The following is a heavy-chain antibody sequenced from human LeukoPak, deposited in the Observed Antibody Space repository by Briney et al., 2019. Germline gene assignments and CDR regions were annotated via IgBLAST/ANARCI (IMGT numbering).Heavy chain of an antibody. V-gene: IGHV3-74*01. CDR3: ARDPLPDSSSWYYFDY. CDR1: GFTFNNYW. J-gene: IGHJ4*02. D-gene: IGHD6-13*01. CDR2: INSAGSTT. Sequence: PGGSLRLSCAASGFTFNNYWMHWVRQAPGKGLVWVSHINSAGSTTTYADSVKGRFTISRDNAKNTLYLQMNSLRAEDTAVYYCARDPLPDSSSWYYFDYWGQGTLVTVSS.